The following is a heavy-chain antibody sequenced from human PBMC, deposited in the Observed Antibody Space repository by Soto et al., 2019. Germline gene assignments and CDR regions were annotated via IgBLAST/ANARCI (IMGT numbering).Heavy chain of an antibody. V-gene: IGHV1-18*01. Sequence: QIQLVQSGAEVKKPGASVKVSCKASGYTFSSYHITWVRQAPGQGLEWMGWISAYNGNTNYAQNLQGRVTMTTDPSTSTAYRELRSLRSDDTAVYSCARDLPPVDYWGQGTLVTVSS. CDR1: GYTFSSYH. J-gene: IGHJ4*02. CDR2: ISAYNGNT. CDR3: ARDLPPVDY.